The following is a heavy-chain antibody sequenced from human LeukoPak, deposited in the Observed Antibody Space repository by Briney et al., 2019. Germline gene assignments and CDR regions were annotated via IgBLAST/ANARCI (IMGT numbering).Heavy chain of an antibody. CDR3: ASRSTSSSAYY. CDR2: VNPKSGGT. D-gene: IGHD6-13*01. J-gene: IGHJ4*02. CDR1: VYSFTGYY. Sequence: ASVKVSCKASVYSFTGYYIHWVRQAPGQGLEWMGWVNPKSGGTNYAQKFQGRVTMTRDTSISAAYMELSSLRSDDTAVFYCASRSTSSSAYYWGQGTLVTVSS. V-gene: IGHV1-2*02.